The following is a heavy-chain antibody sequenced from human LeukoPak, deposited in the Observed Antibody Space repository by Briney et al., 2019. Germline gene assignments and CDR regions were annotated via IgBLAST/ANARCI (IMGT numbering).Heavy chain of an antibody. CDR2: ISGSGHRT. CDR1: GFTFNSYA. D-gene: IGHD6-19*01. CDR3: AKDLSIAVAGTNVDY. V-gene: IGHV3-23*01. J-gene: IGHJ4*02. Sequence: GGSLRLSRAASGFTFNSYAMSWVRQTPGKGLEWVSAISGSGHRTYYADSVKGRFTISRDNSKNTLYLQMNSLRAEDTALYYCAKDLSIAVAGTNVDYWGQGTLVTVSS.